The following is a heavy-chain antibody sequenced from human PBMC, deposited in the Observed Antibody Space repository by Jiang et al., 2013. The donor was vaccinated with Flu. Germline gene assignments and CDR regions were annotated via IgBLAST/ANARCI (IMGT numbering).Heavy chain of an antibody. Sequence: GAEVKKPGASVKVSCKASGYTFTSYYMHWVRQAPGQGLEWMGIINPSGGSTSYAQKFQGRVTMTRDTSTSTVYMELSSLRSEDTAVYYCARDRGSLLGIKVVVAATAFDPWGQGTLVTVSS. V-gene: IGHV1-46*01. CDR3: ARDRGSLLGIKVVVAATAFDP. CDR2: INPSGGST. D-gene: IGHD2-15*01. J-gene: IGHJ5*02. CDR1: GYTFTSYY.